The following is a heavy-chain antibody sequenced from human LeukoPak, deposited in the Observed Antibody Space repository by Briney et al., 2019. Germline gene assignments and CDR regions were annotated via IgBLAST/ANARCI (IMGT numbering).Heavy chain of an antibody. V-gene: IGHV4-38-2*01. D-gene: IGHD3-22*01. J-gene: IGHJ6*03. CDR1: GYSISSDHY. CDR2: IYHSGNT. CDR3: ASLTYYHDSSVSAYYMDV. Sequence: PSETLSLTCDVSGYSISSDHYWGWIRQPPGKGREWIGSIYHSGNTYYNPSLKRRVTISVDTSKNQFSLKLSSVTAADTAVYYCASLTYYHDSSVSAYYMDVWGKGTTVTVSS.